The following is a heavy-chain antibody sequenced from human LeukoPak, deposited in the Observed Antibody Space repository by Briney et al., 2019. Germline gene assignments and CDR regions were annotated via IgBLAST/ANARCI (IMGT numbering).Heavy chain of an antibody. D-gene: IGHD4-17*01. J-gene: IGHJ5*02. V-gene: IGHV3-23*01. CDR3: AKDGWVTTFPNWFDP. CDR2: ISGSGGST. Sequence: PGRSLRLSCAASGFTFSSYAMSWVRQAPGKGLEWVSAISGSGGSTYYADSVKGRFTISRDNSKNTLYLQMNSLRAEDTAVYYCAKDGWVTTFPNWFDPWGQGTLVTVSS. CDR1: GFTFSSYA.